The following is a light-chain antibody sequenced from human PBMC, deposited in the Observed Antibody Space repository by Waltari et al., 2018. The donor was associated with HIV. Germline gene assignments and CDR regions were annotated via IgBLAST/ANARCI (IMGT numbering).Light chain of an antibody. CDR2: HAS. J-gene: IGKJ5*01. CDR1: PSIATY. V-gene: IGKV3-11*01. Sequence: EIVLTQSPATLSLSPGERATLSCRASPSIATYFAWYTHKPGQPPRLLMSHASTRATGIPARFSGSGSGTDFTLTISSLEPEDFAIYYCQQRAISPGTFGHGTRLDIK. CDR3: QQRAISPGT.